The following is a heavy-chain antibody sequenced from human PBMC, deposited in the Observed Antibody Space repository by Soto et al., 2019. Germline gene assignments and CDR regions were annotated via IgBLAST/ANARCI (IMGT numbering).Heavy chain of an antibody. CDR1: GGSISSGDFS. Sequence: PSETLSLTCAVSGGSISSGDFSWSWIRQSPGKGLEWIGYIYRTGSTYYNPSLRGRVTISQDRSKSQFSLKLSSVTAADTAVYYCARGNYQYYFDYWGQGILVTVSS. D-gene: IGHD1-1*01. V-gene: IGHV4-30-2*06. CDR2: IYRTGST. CDR3: ARGNYQYYFDY. J-gene: IGHJ4*02.